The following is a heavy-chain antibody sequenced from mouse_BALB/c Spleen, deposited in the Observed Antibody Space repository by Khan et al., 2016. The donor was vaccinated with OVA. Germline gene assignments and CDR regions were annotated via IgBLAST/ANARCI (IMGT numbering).Heavy chain of an antibody. CDR1: GINTKDTY. D-gene: IGHD2-14*01. V-gene: IGHV14-3*02. CDR3: ARITWYAGSY. J-gene: IGHJ3*01. Sequence: VQLQQPGAELVKLGASGKLPCTTLGINTKDTYIHWVKQRPEQGMVWIGRIDAANGYTKFDPRFRGEAIITTETSSNTAYLQLSRLPSEDNAVYYCARITWYAGSYWGQGTLVTVSS. CDR2: IDAANGYT.